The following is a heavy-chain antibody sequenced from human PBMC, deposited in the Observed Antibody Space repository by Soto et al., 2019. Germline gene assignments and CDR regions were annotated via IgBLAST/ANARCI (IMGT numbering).Heavy chain of an antibody. CDR1: GYTFTSYG. J-gene: IGHJ6*02. CDR3: ARVDDYGDYEFPGVYYYYGMDV. CDR2: ISAYNGNT. V-gene: IGHV1-18*01. D-gene: IGHD4-17*01. Sequence: QVQLVQSGAEVKKPGASVKVSCKASGYTFTSYGISWVRQAPGQGLEWMGWISAYNGNTNYAQKLQGRVTMTTDTSTSTAYMELRSLRADDTAVYYCARVDDYGDYEFPGVYYYYGMDVWGQGTTVTVSS.